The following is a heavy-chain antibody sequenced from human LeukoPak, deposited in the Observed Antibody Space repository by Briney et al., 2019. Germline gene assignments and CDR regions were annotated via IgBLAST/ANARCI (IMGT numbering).Heavy chain of an antibody. Sequence: SETLTLTCTVSGASIRGSRYYWAWIRQTPGKRLEWIGSIYYSGSTHYTPSLKSRLTMSVDTSKNQFSLRVSSVTAADTAVYYCARNSSYYNTGGFDYWGQGILVTVSS. J-gene: IGHJ4*02. CDR2: IYYSGST. CDR1: GASIRGSRYY. D-gene: IGHD3-10*01. CDR3: ARNSSYYNTGGFDY. V-gene: IGHV4-39*01.